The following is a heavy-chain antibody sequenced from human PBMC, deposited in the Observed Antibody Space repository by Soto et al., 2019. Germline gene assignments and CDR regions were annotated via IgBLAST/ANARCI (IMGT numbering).Heavy chain of an antibody. Sequence: SETLSLTCTVSGGSISSGGYYWSWIRQHPGKGLEWIGYIYYSGSTYYNPSLKSRVTISVDTSKNQFSLKLSSVTAADTAVYYCARDSGGYCSGGSCAYAFDIWGQGTMVTVS. V-gene: IGHV4-31*03. D-gene: IGHD2-15*01. CDR3: ARDSGGYCSGGSCAYAFDI. CDR1: GGSISSGGYY. J-gene: IGHJ3*02. CDR2: IYYSGST.